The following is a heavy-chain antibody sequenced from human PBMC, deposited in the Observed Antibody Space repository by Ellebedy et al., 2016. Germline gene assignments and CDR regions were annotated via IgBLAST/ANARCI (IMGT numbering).Heavy chain of an antibody. CDR1: GFTFSSNA. CDR3: AIDRTDKLDY. CDR2: ISGSGGST. V-gene: IGHV3-23*01. J-gene: IGHJ4*02. Sequence: GGSLRLSCAASGFTFSSNAMSWVRQATGKGMEWVSAISGSGGSTYYADSVKGRFTISRDNSKNTLYLQMNSLRAEDTAVYYCAIDRTDKLDYWGQGTLVTVSS. D-gene: IGHD1/OR15-1a*01.